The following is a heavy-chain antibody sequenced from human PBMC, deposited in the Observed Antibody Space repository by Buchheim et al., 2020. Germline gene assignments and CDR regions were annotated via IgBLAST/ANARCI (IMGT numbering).Heavy chain of an antibody. CDR2: ITTSSSTI. J-gene: IGHJ6*02. Sequence: EVQLVESGGGLVQPGGSLRLSCAASGFTFSTYTINWVRQAPGKGLEWVSYITTSSSTIYYADSVKGRFTISRDNAKNSLFLQMNSLRAEDTAVYYCARIHDYYYGMDVWGQGTT. CDR3: ARIHDYYYGMDV. CDR1: GFTFSTYT. V-gene: IGHV3-48*01.